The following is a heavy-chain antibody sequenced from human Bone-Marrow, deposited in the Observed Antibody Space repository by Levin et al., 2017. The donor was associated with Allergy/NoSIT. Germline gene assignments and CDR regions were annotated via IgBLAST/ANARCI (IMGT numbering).Heavy chain of an antibody. V-gene: IGHV1-18*01. J-gene: IGHJ6*02. D-gene: IGHD6-6*01. CDR1: GYTFTSYG. CDR3: ARDASDSSSSEIYYFGMDV. CDR2: ISAYNGNT. Sequence: ASVKVSCKASGYTFTSYGISWVRQAPGQGLEWMGWISAYNGNTNYAQKLQGRATMTTDTPTSTAYMELRSLRSDDTAVYYCARDASDSSSSEIYYFGMDVWGQGTTVTVSS.